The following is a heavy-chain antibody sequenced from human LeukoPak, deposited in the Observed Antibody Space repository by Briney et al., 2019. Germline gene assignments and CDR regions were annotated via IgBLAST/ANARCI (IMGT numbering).Heavy chain of an antibody. J-gene: IGHJ5*02. V-gene: IGHV1-69*13. CDR1: GGTFSSYA. CDR2: IIPIFGTA. Sequence: ASVKVSCKASGGTFSSYAISWVRQAPGQGLEWMGGIIPIFGTANYAQKFQGRVTITADESTSTAYMELSSLRSEDTAVYYCARDHPSGSNWFDPWGQGTLVTVSS. CDR3: ARDHPSGSNWFDP. D-gene: IGHD3-22*01.